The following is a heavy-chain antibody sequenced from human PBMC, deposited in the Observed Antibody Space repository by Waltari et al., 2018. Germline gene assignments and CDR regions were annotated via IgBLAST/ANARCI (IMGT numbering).Heavy chain of an antibody. Sequence: QVQLVQSGAEVKKPGASVKVPCKASGYTFTGYYMHWVRQAPGQGLEWMGWINPNSGGTNYAQKFQGRVTMTRDTSISTAYMELSRLRSDDTAVYYCAILTPSSGYYYYYGMDVWGQGTTVTVSS. J-gene: IGHJ6*02. CDR3: AILTPSSGYYYYYGMDV. D-gene: IGHD6-6*01. CDR1: GYTFTGYY. CDR2: INPNSGGT. V-gene: IGHV1-2*02.